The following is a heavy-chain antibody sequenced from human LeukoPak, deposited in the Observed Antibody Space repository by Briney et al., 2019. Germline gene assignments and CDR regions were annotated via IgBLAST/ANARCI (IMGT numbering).Heavy chain of an antibody. J-gene: IGHJ4*02. V-gene: IGHV3-33*06. D-gene: IGHD1-26*01. Sequence: PGRSLRLSCAASGFTFSRYGMHWVRQAPGKGLEWVAVNKYYADSVKGRFTISRDNSKNTLYLQMNSLRTEDTAVYYCAKDGSVSGSYLGYWGQEHLVSVFS. CDR3: AKDGSVSGSYLGY. CDR2: NK. CDR1: GFTFSRYG.